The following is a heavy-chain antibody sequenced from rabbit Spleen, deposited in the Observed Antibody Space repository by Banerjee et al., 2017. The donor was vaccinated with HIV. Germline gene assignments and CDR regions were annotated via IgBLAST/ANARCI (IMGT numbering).Heavy chain of an antibody. CDR3: ARDTSSSFSSYGMDL. V-gene: IGHV1S40*01. D-gene: IGHD1-1*01. CDR1: GFSFGSVSW. J-gene: IGHJ6*01. Sequence: QSLEESGGDLVKPGASLTLTCTASGFSFGSVSWIYWVRQTPGKGLEWIGTIYAGSTGTTDYANWAKGRFTISKTSSTTVTLQMTSLTVADTATYFCARDTSSSFSSYGMDLWGQGTLVTVS. CDR2: IYAGSTGTT.